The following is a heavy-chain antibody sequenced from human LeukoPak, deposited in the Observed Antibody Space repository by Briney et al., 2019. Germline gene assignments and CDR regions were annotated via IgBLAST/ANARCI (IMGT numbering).Heavy chain of an antibody. Sequence: SQTLSLTCAISGDSVSGNSAAWNWIRQSPSRGLEWLGRTYYRSKWSNDYAQSVQSRITINPDTSKNQFSPHLSSVTPEDTAVYYCAREVDLVVVTAVNFDFWGQGTLVTVSS. CDR2: TYYRSKWSN. J-gene: IGHJ4*02. CDR3: AREVDLVVVTAVNFDF. CDR1: GDSVSGNSAA. V-gene: IGHV6-1*01. D-gene: IGHD2-21*02.